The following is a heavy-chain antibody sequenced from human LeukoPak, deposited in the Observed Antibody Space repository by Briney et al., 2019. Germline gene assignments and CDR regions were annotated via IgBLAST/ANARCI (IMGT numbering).Heavy chain of an antibody. CDR1: GLTFSSYW. V-gene: IGHV3-74*01. J-gene: IGHJ4*02. CDR3: ARRIAAAAAPYYFDY. D-gene: IGHD6-13*01. Sequence: GGSLRLSCAASGLTFSSYWMHWVRQAPGKGLLWVSRINSDGSSTSYADSVKGRFTISRDNAKNTLYLQMNSLRAEDTAVYYRARRIAAAAAPYYFDYWGQGTLVTVSS. CDR2: INSDGSST.